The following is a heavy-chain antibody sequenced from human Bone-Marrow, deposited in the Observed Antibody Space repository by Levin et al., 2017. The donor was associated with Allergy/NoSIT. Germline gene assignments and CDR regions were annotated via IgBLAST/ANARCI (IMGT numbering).Heavy chain of an antibody. J-gene: IGHJ3*02. V-gene: IGHV3-9*01. Sequence: GGSLRLSCAASGFTFDDYAIHWVRQVPGKGLEWVSGLSWNSGTIGYADSVKGRFTISRDNAKNSMDVQMNSLRSEDTALYYCAKDTSGWGGAFDIWGQGTRVTVSS. CDR1: GFTFDDYA. D-gene: IGHD6-19*01. CDR2: LSWNSGTI. CDR3: AKDTSGWGGAFDI.